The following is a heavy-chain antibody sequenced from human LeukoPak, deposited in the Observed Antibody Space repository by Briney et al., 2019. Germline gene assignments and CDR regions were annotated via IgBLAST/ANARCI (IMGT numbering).Heavy chain of an antibody. CDR2: IYHSGST. V-gene: IGHV4-38-2*01. D-gene: IGHD2-2*01. CDR1: GYSISSGYY. CDR3: ARQRVVPAANYWFDP. Sequence: SETLSLTCAVSGYSISSGYYWGWIRQPPGKGLEWIGSIYHSGSTYYNPSLKNRVTISVDTSKNQFSLKLSSVTAADTAVYYCARQRVVPAANYWFDPWGQGTLVTVSS. J-gene: IGHJ5*02.